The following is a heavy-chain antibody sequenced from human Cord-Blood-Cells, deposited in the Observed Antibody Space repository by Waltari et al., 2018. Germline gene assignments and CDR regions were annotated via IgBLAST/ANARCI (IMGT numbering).Heavy chain of an antibody. CDR2: FEPEDGET. D-gene: IGHD6-19*01. Sequence: QVQLVQSGAEVKKPGASVKVSCKVSGYTLTELSMHWVRQAPGKGLEWRGGFEPEDGETIYAQKCQGIVTMTEDTSTDTAYMELSSLRSEDTAVYYCATRPDSSGWYNWFDPWGQGTLVTVSS. CDR1: GYTLTELS. J-gene: IGHJ5*02. CDR3: ATRPDSSGWYNWFDP. V-gene: IGHV1-24*01.